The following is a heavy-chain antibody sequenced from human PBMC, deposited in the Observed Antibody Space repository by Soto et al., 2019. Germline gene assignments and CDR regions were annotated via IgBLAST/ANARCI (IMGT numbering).Heavy chain of an antibody. D-gene: IGHD3-10*01. J-gene: IGHJ4*02. CDR1: GFSVSTSH. V-gene: IGHV3-53*05. CDR3: AKDLVYLTMVRGVIRDPPDY. CDR2: IYSGGAT. Sequence: GGSLRLSCAAAGFSVSTSHMNWVRQTPGKGLEWVSVIYSGGATYYAASVKGRFTISRDNSKNTLYLQMNSLRAEDTAVYYCAKDLVYLTMVRGVIRDPPDYWGQGTPVTVPS.